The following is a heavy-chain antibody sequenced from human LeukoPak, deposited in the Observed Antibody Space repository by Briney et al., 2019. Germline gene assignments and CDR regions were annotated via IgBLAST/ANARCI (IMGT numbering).Heavy chain of an antibody. CDR3: ARGQRRQLVVY. Sequence: ASVKVSCKASGYTFTSYDINWVRQATGQGPEWMGWMSPNSGNTGYAQKFQGRVTMTRNTSISTAYMELSSLRSEDTAVYYCARGQRRQLVVYWGQGTLVTVSS. CDR1: GYTFTSYD. V-gene: IGHV1-8*01. CDR2: MSPNSGNT. J-gene: IGHJ4*02. D-gene: IGHD6-13*01.